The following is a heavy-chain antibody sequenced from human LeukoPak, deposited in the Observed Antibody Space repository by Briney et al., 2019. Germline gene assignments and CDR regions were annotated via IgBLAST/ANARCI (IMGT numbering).Heavy chain of an antibody. D-gene: IGHD3-22*01. CDR3: ARVYAYYYDSSGYFDY. CDR2: IRYDGSNK. Sequence: GGSLRLSCAASGFTFSSYGMHWVRQAPGKGLEWVTFIRYDGSNKYYADSVKGRFTISRDNSKNTLYLQMNSLRAEDTAVYYCARVYAYYYDSSGYFDYWGQGTLVTVSS. V-gene: IGHV3-30*02. J-gene: IGHJ4*02. CDR1: GFTFSSYG.